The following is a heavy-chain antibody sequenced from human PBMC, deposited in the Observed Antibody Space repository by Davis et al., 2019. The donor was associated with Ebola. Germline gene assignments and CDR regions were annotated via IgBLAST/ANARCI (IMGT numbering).Heavy chain of an antibody. D-gene: IGHD6-19*01. J-gene: IGHJ5*02. CDR3: VRARGSSGYYGHNWFGP. Sequence: SLKISCAASGFIFDDYGMHWVRHAPGKGLEWVSGMNWNGRNLGYADSVKGRFTISRDNAKNSLYLQMNSLRPEDTAIYYCVRARGSSGYYGHNWFGPWGQGTLVTVSS. V-gene: IGHV3-9*01. CDR1: GFIFDDYG. CDR2: MNWNGRNL.